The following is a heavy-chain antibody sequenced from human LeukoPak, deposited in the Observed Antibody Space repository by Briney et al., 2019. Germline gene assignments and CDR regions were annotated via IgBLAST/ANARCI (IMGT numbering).Heavy chain of an antibody. Sequence: PSETLSLTSTVSGGSISSGDYYWSWIRQPPGKGLEWIGYIYYSGSTYYNPSLKSRVTISVDTSKNQFSLKLSSVTAADTAVYYCARGGDSSGYYYDYYYYYGMDVWGKGTTVTVSS. J-gene: IGHJ6*04. CDR2: IYYSGST. V-gene: IGHV4-30-4*01. CDR1: GGSISSGDYY. CDR3: ARGGDSSGYYYDYYYYYGMDV. D-gene: IGHD3-22*01.